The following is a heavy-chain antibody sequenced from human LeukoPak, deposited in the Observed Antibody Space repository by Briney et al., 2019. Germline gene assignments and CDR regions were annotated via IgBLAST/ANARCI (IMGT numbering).Heavy chain of an antibody. V-gene: IGHV3-23*01. CDR1: GITLNNNA. Sequence: GGSLRLSCAASGITLNNNATSWVRQAPGKGPEWVSSISINGGTTYYADSVKGRFTISRDNSKNTLYLQMNSLRAEDTAVYYCAKDLRSLYESGNYGWFDPWGQGALVTVSS. D-gene: IGHD3-10*01. J-gene: IGHJ5*02. CDR3: AKDLRSLYESGNYGWFDP. CDR2: ISINGGTT.